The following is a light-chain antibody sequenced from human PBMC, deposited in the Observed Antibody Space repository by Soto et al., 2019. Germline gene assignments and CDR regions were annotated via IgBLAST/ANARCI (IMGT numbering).Light chain of an antibody. CDR2: SAS. CDR3: QQLNSYPYT. V-gene: IGKV1-9*01. CDR1: KAIASF. J-gene: IGKJ2*01. Sequence: DIQLTQSPSFLSASVGDRVTITCRASKAIASFVAWYQQRPGEVPKLLIYSASTLQSGVPSRFSGSRSGPEYTLTISSLQPEDFATYYCQQLNSYPYTFALGTKVEIK.